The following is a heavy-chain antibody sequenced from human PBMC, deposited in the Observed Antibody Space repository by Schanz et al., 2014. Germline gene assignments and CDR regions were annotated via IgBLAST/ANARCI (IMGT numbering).Heavy chain of an antibody. V-gene: IGHV3-23*03. D-gene: IGHD3-10*01. CDR1: GLTFSSYA. Sequence: EVQLLESGGGLVQPGGPLRLSCAASGLTFSSYAMSWVRQAPGKGLEWVSFVHPGGSTYYPDSVKGRFTISRDNSKNTLYLQMNSLRAEDTAVYYCAKGRFGELSAFDIWGQGTMVTVSS. J-gene: IGHJ3*02. CDR2: FVHPGGST. CDR3: AKGRFGELSAFDI.